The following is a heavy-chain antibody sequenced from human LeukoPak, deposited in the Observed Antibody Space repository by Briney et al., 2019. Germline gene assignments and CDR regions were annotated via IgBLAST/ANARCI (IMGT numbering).Heavy chain of an antibody. Sequence: SDTLSLTCAVYGGSFSGYYWSWIRQPPGEGLEWIGEIIHSGSTNYNPSLKSRVTISVDTSKNQFSLKLSSVTAADTAVYYCASSMANDYGRGASGDDAFDIWGQGTMVTVSS. D-gene: IGHD4-17*01. CDR3: ASSMANDYGRGASGDDAFDI. J-gene: IGHJ3*02. CDR1: GGSFSGYY. V-gene: IGHV4-34*12. CDR2: IIHSGST.